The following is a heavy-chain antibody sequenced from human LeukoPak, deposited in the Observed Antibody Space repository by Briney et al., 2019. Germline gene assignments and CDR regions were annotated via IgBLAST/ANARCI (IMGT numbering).Heavy chain of an antibody. J-gene: IGHJ5*02. Sequence: SETLSLTCTVSGYSISSGYYWGWIRQPPGKGLEWIGSIYHSGSTHYNPSLKSRVTISVDTSKNQFSLKLSSVTAADTAVYYCARDPGYNWNRNWFDPWGQGTLVTVSS. D-gene: IGHD1-20*01. V-gene: IGHV4-38-2*02. CDR1: GYSISSGYY. CDR3: ARDPGYNWNRNWFDP. CDR2: IYHSGST.